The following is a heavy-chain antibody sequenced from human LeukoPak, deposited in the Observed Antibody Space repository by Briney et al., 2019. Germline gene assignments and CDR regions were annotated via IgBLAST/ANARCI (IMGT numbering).Heavy chain of an antibody. V-gene: IGHV3-23*01. CDR3: AKAESGHAAHCGSDCHQPLTPGGTYFVY. Sequence: GGSLRLSCAASGFTFSSYAMSWVRQAPGKGLEWVSAISGSGGSTYYADSVKGRFTISRDNSKNTLYLQMNSLRAEDTAVYYFAKAESGHAAHCGSDCHQPLTPGGTYFVYTGPRNPVTVSS. CDR1: GFTFSSYA. D-gene: IGHD2-21*02. J-gene: IGHJ4*02. CDR2: ISGSGGST.